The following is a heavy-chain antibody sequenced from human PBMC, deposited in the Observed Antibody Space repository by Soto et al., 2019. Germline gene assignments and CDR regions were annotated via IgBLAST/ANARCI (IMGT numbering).Heavy chain of an antibody. D-gene: IGHD1-1*01. V-gene: IGHV3-9*01. Sequence: GGSLRLSCAASGFTFSDYAMHWVRQAPGKGLEWVSGISWNSGSIVYADSVKGRFTISRDNAKNSLYLQMNSLRAEDTALYYCAKDPSPGTNPSFDYWGQGTLVTVSS. CDR2: ISWNSGSI. J-gene: IGHJ4*02. CDR3: AKDPSPGTNPSFDY. CDR1: GFTFSDYA.